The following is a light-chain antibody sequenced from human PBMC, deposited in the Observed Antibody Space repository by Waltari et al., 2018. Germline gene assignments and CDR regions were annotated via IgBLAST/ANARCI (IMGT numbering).Light chain of an antibody. CDR1: SSNIGNNS. V-gene: IGLV1-44*01. Sequence: QSVLTQPPSASGTPGQRVTISCSGSSSNIGNNSVNWYQQLTGAAPKLLLYNYNQRPSGVPDRFSGSKSGTSASLAISGLQSEDEADYYCVAWHDSLNGPVFGGGTKLTVL. J-gene: IGLJ3*02. CDR2: NYN. CDR3: VAWHDSLNGPV.